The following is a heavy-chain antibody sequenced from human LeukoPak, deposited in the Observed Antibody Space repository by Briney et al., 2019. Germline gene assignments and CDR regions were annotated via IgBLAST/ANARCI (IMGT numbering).Heavy chain of an antibody. CDR2: ISYSGST. D-gene: IGHD3-10*01. V-gene: IGHV4-59*08. Sequence: SETLSLTCTVSGGSISSYYWSWIRQPPGKGLEWIGYISYSGSTNYNPSLKSRVTISADTSKNQVSLTLSSVTAADTAVYYCARHPELYFFDYWGQGTLVTVSS. CDR3: ARHPELYFFDY. J-gene: IGHJ4*02. CDR1: GGSISSYY.